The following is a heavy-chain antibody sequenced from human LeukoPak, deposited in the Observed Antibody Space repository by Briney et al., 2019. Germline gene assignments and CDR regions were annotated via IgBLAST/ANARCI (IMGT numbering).Heavy chain of an antibody. CDR3: AREEEASGRGVPFDY. CDR2: IRYDGRNK. CDR1: GLTFSNYG. Sequence: SGGSLRLSCAAAGLTFSNYGMHWVRQAPGKGLQWVAYIRYDGRNKYSADSVKGRFTISRDNAKNSLYLQMNSLRAEDTAVYYCAREEEASGRGVPFDYWGQGTLVTVSS. J-gene: IGHJ4*02. V-gene: IGHV3-30*02. D-gene: IGHD3-10*01.